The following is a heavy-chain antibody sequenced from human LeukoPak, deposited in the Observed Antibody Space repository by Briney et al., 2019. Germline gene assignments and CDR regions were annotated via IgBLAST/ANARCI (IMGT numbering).Heavy chain of an antibody. Sequence: GGSLRLSCVASGFTFSSFAVSWFRQAPRKGLEWVSTVGRSGADTYYADSVRGRFTISKDSSKNTLQMNSLSAEDTAIYYCVKHSGGVYGNSDYWGQGILVTVSS. V-gene: IGHV3-23*01. CDR2: VGRSGADT. J-gene: IGHJ4*02. CDR1: GFTFSSFA. D-gene: IGHD1-1*01. CDR3: VKHSGGVYGNSDY.